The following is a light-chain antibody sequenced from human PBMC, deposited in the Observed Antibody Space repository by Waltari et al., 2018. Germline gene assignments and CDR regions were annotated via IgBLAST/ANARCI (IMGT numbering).Light chain of an antibody. CDR3: QAWDSSTYHVV. CDR2: QDT. V-gene: IGLV3-1*01. CDR1: KLGDKY. J-gene: IGLJ2*01. Sequence: SYELTQPPSVSVSPGQTASIPCSGDKLGDKYACWYQQKPGQSPVLVLYQDTKRPSGIPERFSGSNSGNTATLTISGTQAMDEADYYCQAWDSSTYHVVFGGGTKLTVL.